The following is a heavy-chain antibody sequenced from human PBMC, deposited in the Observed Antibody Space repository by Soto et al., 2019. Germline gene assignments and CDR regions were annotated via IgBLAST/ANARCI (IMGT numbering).Heavy chain of an antibody. D-gene: IGHD3-3*01. CDR3: ARDRRYDFWSGSWVSYGMDV. J-gene: IGHJ6*02. Sequence: PSQTLSLTCAISGDSVSSNSAAWNWIRQSPSRGLEWLGRTYYGSKWYNDYAVSVKSRITINPDTSKNQFSLQLNSVTPGDTAVYYCARDRRYDFWSGSWVSYGMDVWGQGTTVTVSS. CDR2: TYYGSKWYN. V-gene: IGHV6-1*01. CDR1: GDSVSSNSAA.